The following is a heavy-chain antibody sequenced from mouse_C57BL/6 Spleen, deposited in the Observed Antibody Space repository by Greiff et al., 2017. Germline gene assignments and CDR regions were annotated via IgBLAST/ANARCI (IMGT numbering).Heavy chain of an antibody. D-gene: IGHD3-2*02. V-gene: IGHV1-85*01. CDR2: IYPRDGST. Sequence: VKLVESGPELVKPGASVKLSCKASGYTFTSYDINWVKQRPGQGLEWIGWIYPRDGSTKYNEKFKGKATLTVDTSSSTAYMELHSLSSEDSAVYFCARRSAGYVGWGQGTTLTVSS. J-gene: IGHJ2*01. CDR3: ARRSAGYVG. CDR1: GYTFTSYD.